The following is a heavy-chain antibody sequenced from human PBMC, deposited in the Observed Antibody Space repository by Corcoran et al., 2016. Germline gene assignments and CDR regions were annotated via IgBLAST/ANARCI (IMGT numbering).Heavy chain of an antibody. D-gene: IGHD3-22*01. CDR2: IWYDGSNK. Sequence: QVQLVESGGGVVQPGRSLRLSCAASGFTFSSYGMHWVRQAPGKGLEWVAVIWYDGSNKYYADSVKGRSTISRDNSKNTLYLQMNSLRAEDTAVYYCARGYYDSSGYYYGVGDYWGQGTLVTVSS. V-gene: IGHV3-33*01. CDR1: GFTFSSYG. CDR3: ARGYYDSSGYYYGVGDY. J-gene: IGHJ4*02.